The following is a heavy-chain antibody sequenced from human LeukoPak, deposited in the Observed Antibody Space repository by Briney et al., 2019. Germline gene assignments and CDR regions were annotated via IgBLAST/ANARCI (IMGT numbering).Heavy chain of an antibody. D-gene: IGHD1-26*01. J-gene: IGHJ4*02. CDR2: IHPGDSDT. Sequence: PGESVKISCKGSGHSLTSYWTGWVRQLPRKGLEWMGIIHPGDSDTRYSPSFQGQLTISADKSISTAYQQWSSLKASVTAMYYCARLVGRTSYNAYWGEGTLVTVSS. CDR3: ARLVGRTSYNAY. CDR1: GHSLTSYW. V-gene: IGHV5-51*03.